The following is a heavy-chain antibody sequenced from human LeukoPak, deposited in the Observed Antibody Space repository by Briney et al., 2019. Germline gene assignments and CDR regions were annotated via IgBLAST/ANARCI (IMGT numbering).Heavy chain of an antibody. CDR1: GGSISSTSYY. Sequence: PSETLSLTCTVSGGSISSTSYYWGWIRQPPGKGLEWIGTIFYRGSTSYNPSLKSRVTIAVDTSNNQFSLRLSSVTAADTAVYYCAILGTGGSWGQGTLVTVSS. J-gene: IGHJ5*02. V-gene: IGHV4-39*01. CDR2: IFYRGST. D-gene: IGHD3-10*01. CDR3: AILGTGGS.